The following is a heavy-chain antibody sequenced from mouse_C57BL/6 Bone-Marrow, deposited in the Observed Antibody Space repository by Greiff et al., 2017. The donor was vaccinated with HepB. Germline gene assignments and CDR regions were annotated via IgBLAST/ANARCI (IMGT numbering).Heavy chain of an antibody. V-gene: IGHV1-50*01. CDR2: IDPSDSYT. CDR1: GYTFTSYW. CDR3: ARGRHNDDY. Sequence: VKLQQPGAELVKPGASVKLSCKASGYTFTSYWMQWVKQRPGQGLEWIGEIDPSDSYTNYNQKFKGKATLTVDTSSSTAYMQLSSLTSEDSAVYYCARGRHNDDYWGQGTTLTVSS. D-gene: IGHD1-3*01. J-gene: IGHJ2*01.